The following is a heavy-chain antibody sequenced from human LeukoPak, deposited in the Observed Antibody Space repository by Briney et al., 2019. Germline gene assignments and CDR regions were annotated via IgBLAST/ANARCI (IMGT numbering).Heavy chain of an antibody. CDR2: IKGDGSST. Sequence: AGGSLRLSCAASGFTFSSYRMHWVRHTPGKGLVWVSRIKGDGSSTSYADSVKGRFTISRDNAKNSLYLQMNSLRAEDTAVYYCARDRPYIVATRIGYYYYGMDVWGQGTTVTVSS. J-gene: IGHJ6*02. V-gene: IGHV3-74*01. CDR3: ARDRPYIVATRIGYYYYGMDV. CDR1: GFTFSSYR. D-gene: IGHD5-12*01.